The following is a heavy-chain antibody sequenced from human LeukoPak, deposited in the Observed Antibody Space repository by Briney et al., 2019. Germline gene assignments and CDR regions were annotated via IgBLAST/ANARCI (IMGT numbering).Heavy chain of an antibody. Sequence: ASETLSLTCTVSGGSISTYYWSWIRQPPGKGLEWIGYIYYSGSTNYNPSLKSRVTISVDTSKNQFSLKLSSVTAADTAVYYCARGVSAYSDKNNYFDYWGQGTLVTVSS. V-gene: IGHV4-59*01. J-gene: IGHJ4*02. D-gene: IGHD4-17*01. CDR2: IYYSGST. CDR3: ARGVSAYSDKNNYFDY. CDR1: GGSISTYY.